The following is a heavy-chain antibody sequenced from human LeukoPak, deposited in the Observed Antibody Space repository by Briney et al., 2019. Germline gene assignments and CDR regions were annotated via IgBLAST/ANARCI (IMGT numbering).Heavy chain of an antibody. V-gene: IGHV4-59*01. CDR3: ARADGDGGNSGLGY. J-gene: IGHJ4*02. CDR2: IYYSGST. D-gene: IGHD4-23*01. Sequence: SETLSLTCTVSGGSISGYYWSWIRQPPGKGLEWIGYIYYSGSTNYNPSLKSRATISVDTSKNQFSLKLSSVTAADTAVYYCARADGDGGNSGLGYWGQGTLVTVSS. CDR1: GGSISGYY.